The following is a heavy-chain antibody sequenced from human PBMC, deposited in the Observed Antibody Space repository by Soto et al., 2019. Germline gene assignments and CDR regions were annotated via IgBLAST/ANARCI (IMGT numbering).Heavy chain of an antibody. J-gene: IGHJ4*02. V-gene: IGHV3-21*01. Sequence: EVQLVESGGGLVKPGGSLRLACAASGFPFTRYSLNWVRQAPGKGLEWGSSISSSSSYIYYTDSVKGPFTISRNNAKISLYLQMDSVRVEDTCVYLCARESEWEPTGFDYWGQGTLVTVSS. CDR2: ISSSSSYI. CDR3: ARESEWEPTGFDY. D-gene: IGHD1-26*01. CDR1: GFPFTRYS.